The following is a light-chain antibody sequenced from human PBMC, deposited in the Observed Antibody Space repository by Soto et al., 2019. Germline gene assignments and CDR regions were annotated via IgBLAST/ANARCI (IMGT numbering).Light chain of an antibody. CDR3: SSYTSSTSYV. V-gene: IGLV2-14*01. Sequence: QSVLTQPASVSGSPGQSITISCTGTSSDVGGYDYVSWYQQHPGKAPKLMIYDATNRPSGVSNRFSGSKSGNTASLTISGLQAEDEASYYCSSYTSSTSYVFGTGTKVTVL. CDR2: DAT. CDR1: SSDVGGYDY. J-gene: IGLJ1*01.